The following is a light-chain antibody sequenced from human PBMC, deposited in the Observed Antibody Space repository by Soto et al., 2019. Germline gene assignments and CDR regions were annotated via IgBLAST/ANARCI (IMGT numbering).Light chain of an antibody. CDR3: MQALQTPWT. Sequence: DIVMTQSPLSLPVTPGEPASISCRSSQSLLHSNGYNYLDWYLQKPGQSPQLLIYVASHRASGVPDRISGSGSGTDFTLKISRVGPEDVGVYYCMQALQTPWTFGLGTKVEIK. V-gene: IGKV2-28*01. CDR2: VAS. J-gene: IGKJ1*01. CDR1: QSLLHSNGYNY.